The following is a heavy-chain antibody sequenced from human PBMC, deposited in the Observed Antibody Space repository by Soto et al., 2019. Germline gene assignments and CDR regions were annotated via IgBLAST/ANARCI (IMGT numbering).Heavy chain of an antibody. CDR2: IYHSGST. Sequence: SETLSLTCAVSGGSISSGGYSWSWIRQPPGKGLEWIGYIYHSGSTYYNPSLKSRVTISVDRSKNQFSLKLSSVTAADTAVYYCATGSIAGDQWGQGTLVTVSS. CDR1: GGSISSGGYS. V-gene: IGHV4-30-2*02. D-gene: IGHD3-3*02. CDR3: ATGSIAGDQ. J-gene: IGHJ5*02.